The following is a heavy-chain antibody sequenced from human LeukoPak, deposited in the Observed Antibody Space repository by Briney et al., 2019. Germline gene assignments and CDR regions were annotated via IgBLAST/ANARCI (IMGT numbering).Heavy chain of an antibody. J-gene: IGHJ4*02. CDR3: ARGGNYDILTGYQFFFDY. V-gene: IGHV3-30-3*01. Sequence: GGSLRLSCAASGFTFSSYAMHWVRQAPGMGLEWVAVISYDGSNKYYADSVKGRFTISRDNSKNTLYLQMNSLRAEDTAVYYCARGGNYDILTGYQFFFDYWGQGTLVTVSS. D-gene: IGHD3-9*01. CDR1: GFTFSSYA. CDR2: ISYDGSNK.